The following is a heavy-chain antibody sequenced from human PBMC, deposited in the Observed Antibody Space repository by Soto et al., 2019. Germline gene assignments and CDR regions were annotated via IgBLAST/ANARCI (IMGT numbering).Heavy chain of an antibody. J-gene: IGHJ5*02. V-gene: IGHV4-59*12. CDR2: IYYRGTT. Sequence: SETLSLTCNVSNGSLNLYYWSWIRQPPGKELEWIGNIYYRGTTNYNPSLQGRVTMSIDTSKNQFSLMLTSVTAADTAVYYCTRVATAVPSWGRGVLVTVSS. CDR3: TRVATAVPS. CDR1: NGSLNLYY. D-gene: IGHD5-18*01.